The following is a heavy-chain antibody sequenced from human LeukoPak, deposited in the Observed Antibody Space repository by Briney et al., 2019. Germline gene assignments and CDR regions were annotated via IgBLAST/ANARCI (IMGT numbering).Heavy chain of an antibody. V-gene: IGHV1-8*01. J-gene: IGHJ6*02. CDR2: MNPDSGNT. CDR1: RYTFTSYD. Sequence: ASVKVSCRTSRYTFTSYDIHWVRQAPGQGLEWMGWMNPDSGNTGYAQKFQGRVTMARNTSISTAYMELSSLRSEDTAVYYCARGGILRYFDWLGSGGMDVWGQGTTVTVSS. CDR3: ARGGILRYFDWLGSGGMDV. D-gene: IGHD3-9*01.